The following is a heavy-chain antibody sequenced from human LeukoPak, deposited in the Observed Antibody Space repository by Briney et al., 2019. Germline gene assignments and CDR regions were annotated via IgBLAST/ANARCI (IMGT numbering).Heavy chain of an antibody. CDR2: ISYDGSNK. Sequence: GGSLGLSCAASGFTFSSYGMHWVRQAPGKGLEWVAVISYDGSNKYYADSVKGRFTISRDNSKNTLYLQMNSLRAEDTAVYYCAKDPYYYGSGSLYYWGQGTLVTVSS. D-gene: IGHD3-10*01. J-gene: IGHJ4*02. V-gene: IGHV3-30*18. CDR1: GFTFSSYG. CDR3: AKDPYYYGSGSLYY.